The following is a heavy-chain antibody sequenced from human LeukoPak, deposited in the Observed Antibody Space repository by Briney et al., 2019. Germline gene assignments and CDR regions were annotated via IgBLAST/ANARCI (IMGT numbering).Heavy chain of an antibody. D-gene: IGHD1-7*01. CDR3: ARAVTGTTSNYYYYMDV. V-gene: IGHV4-4*02. CDR1: GFTVSSNY. Sequence: PGGSLRLSCAASGFTVSSNYMNWVRQPPGKGLEWIGGIYHSGSTNYNPSLKSRVTISVDKSKNQFSLKLRSVTAADTAAYYCARAVTGTTSNYYYYMDVWGKGTTVTVSS. J-gene: IGHJ6*03. CDR2: IYHSGST.